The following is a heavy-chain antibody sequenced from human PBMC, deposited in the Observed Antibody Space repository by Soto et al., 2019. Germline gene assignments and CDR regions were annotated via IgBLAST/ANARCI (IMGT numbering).Heavy chain of an antibody. CDR2: IWYDGSNK. J-gene: IGHJ4*02. D-gene: IGHD3-22*01. CDR1: GLTFSSYG. Sequence: GGSLRLSCAASGLTFSSYGMHWVRQAPGKGLEWVAVIWYDGSNKYYADSVKGRFTISRDNSKNTLYLQMNSLRAEDTAVYYCAREAYDSSGYDYWGQGTLVTVSS. V-gene: IGHV3-33*01. CDR3: AREAYDSSGYDY.